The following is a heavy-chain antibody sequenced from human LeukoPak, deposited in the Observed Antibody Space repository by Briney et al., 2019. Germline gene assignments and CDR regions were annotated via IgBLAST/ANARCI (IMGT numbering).Heavy chain of an antibody. Sequence: SSETLSLTCTVSGGSISSYYWSWIRQPPGKGLEWIGYIYYSGSTNYNPSLKSRVTISVDTSKNQFSLKLSSVTAADTAVYYCARQGSEIDYWGQGTLVTVSS. J-gene: IGHJ4*02. CDR2: IYYSGST. CDR3: ARQGSEIDY. CDR1: GGSISSYY. V-gene: IGHV4-59*01.